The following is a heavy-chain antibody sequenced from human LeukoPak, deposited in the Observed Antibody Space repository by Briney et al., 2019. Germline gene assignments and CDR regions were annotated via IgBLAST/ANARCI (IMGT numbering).Heavy chain of an antibody. CDR3: AGPRISFDY. D-gene: IGHD2-15*01. CDR2: IYYSGST. CDR1: GGSISSYY. J-gene: IGHJ4*02. V-gene: IGHV4-59*01. Sequence: SETLSLTCTVSGGSISSYYWSWIRQPPGKGLEWIGYIYYSGSTNYNPSLKSRVTISVDTSKNQFSLKLSSVTAADTAVYYCAGPRISFDYWGQGTLVTVSS.